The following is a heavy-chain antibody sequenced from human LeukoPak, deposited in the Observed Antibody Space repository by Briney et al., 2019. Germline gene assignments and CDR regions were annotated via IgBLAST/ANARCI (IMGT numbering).Heavy chain of an antibody. CDR3: AKWGDYDVLTGYYVPDY. D-gene: IGHD3-9*01. J-gene: IGHJ4*02. V-gene: IGHV3-23*01. CDR2: ILGSGGGT. Sequence: GGSLRLSCAASGFTFSNYAMSWVRQAPGKGLEWVSAILGSGGGTYYADSVKGRFTVSRDNSKSTLYLQMNSLRAEDTALYYCAKWGDYDVLTGYYVPDYWGQGTLVTVSS. CDR1: GFTFSNYA.